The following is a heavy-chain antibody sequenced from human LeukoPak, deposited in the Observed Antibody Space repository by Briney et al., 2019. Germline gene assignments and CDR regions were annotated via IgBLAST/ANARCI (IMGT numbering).Heavy chain of an antibody. J-gene: IGHJ6*03. CDR2: IKQDGSER. CDR1: GFTFSSRDW. Sequence: GGSLRLSCVASGFTFSSRDWMTWVRQAPGKGLEWVANIKQDGSERYYGDFLSGRFTISRDNAKNSLYLQMNSLTVEDSALYFCARGMGEQLIPYYFYFMDVWGKGTTVTVSS. CDR3: ARGMGEQLIPYYFYFMDV. D-gene: IGHD1/OR15-1a*01. V-gene: IGHV3-7*01.